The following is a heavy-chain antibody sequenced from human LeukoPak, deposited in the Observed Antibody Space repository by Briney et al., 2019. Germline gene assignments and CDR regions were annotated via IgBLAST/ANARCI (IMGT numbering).Heavy chain of an antibody. J-gene: IGHJ5*02. CDR1: GFTFSSYS. CDR2: ISSSSSYI. Sequence: PGGSLRLSCAASGFTFSSYSMNWVRQAPGKGLEWVSSISSSSSYIYYADSVKGRFTISRDNAKNSLYLQMNSLRAEDTAVYYCARDPSYSGSSNWFDPWGQGTLVTVSS. CDR3: ARDPSYSGSSNWFDP. V-gene: IGHV3-21*01. D-gene: IGHD1-26*01.